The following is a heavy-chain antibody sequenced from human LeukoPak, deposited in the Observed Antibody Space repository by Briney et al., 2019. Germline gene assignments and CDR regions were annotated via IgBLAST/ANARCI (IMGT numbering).Heavy chain of an antibody. CDR1: GGSISSSNW. CDR2: IYRSGST. CDR3: ARVVSMLVRAFDI. D-gene: IGHD6-13*01. J-gene: IGHJ3*02. Sequence: SGTLSLTCAVSGGSISSSNWWSWVRQPPGKGLEWIGEIYRSGSTNYNPSLKSRVTISVDKSKNQFSLKLGSVTAADTAVYYCARVVSMLVRAFDIWGQGTMVTVSS. V-gene: IGHV4-4*02.